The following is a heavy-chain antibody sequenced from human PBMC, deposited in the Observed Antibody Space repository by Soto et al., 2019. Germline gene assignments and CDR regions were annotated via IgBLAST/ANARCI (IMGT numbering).Heavy chain of an antibody. CDR1: GFTFSSYD. Sequence: SLRLSCAASGFTFSSYDMHWVRQATGKGLEWVSAIGTAGDTYYPGSVKGRFTISRENAKNSLYLQMNSLRAGDTAVYYCASWGVYCSSTSCSGMDVWGQGTTVTV. V-gene: IGHV3-13*01. J-gene: IGHJ6*02. D-gene: IGHD2-2*01. CDR3: ASWGVYCSSTSCSGMDV. CDR2: IGTAGDT.